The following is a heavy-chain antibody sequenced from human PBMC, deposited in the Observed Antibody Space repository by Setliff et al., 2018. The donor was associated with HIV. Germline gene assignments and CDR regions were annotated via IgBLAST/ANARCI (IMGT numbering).Heavy chain of an antibody. D-gene: IGHD6-19*01. CDR1: GFTFSSYA. Sequence: GGSLRLSCAASGFTFSSYAMHWVRQAPGKGLEWVAVIWYDGNNKYYADSVKGRFTISRDNSKNILWLQMSSLRPEDTAVYRCAKFHGLVAGKGDDYWGHGTLVTVSS. V-gene: IGHV3-30*02. J-gene: IGHJ4*01. CDR3: AKFHGLVAGKGDDY. CDR2: IWYDGNNK.